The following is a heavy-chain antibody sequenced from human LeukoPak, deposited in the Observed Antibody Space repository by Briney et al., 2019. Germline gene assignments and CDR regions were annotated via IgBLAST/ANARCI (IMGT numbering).Heavy chain of an antibody. V-gene: IGHV4-34*01. D-gene: IGHD5-18*01. Sequence: SETLSLTCAVYGGSFSGYYWSWIRQPPGKGLEWIGEINHSGSTNYNPSLKSRVTISVDTSKNQFSLKLSSVTAADTAVYYCARVPGYSYGIEAFDIWGQGTMVTVSS. CDR1: GGSFSGYY. J-gene: IGHJ3*02. CDR2: INHSGST. CDR3: ARVPGYSYGIEAFDI.